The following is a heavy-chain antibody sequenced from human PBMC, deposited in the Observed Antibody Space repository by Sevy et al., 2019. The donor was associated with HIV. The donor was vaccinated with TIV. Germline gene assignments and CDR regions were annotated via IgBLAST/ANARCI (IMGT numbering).Heavy chain of an antibody. V-gene: IGHV1-8*01. CDR2: MNPNSGNT. CDR1: GYTFDSHD. D-gene: IGHD2-21*01. CDR3: ARGLSFSYDKRGDWVNWYFDL. Sequence: ASVKVSCKASGYTFDSHDINWMRQAPGQGLEWMGWMNPNSGNTGYAQRFQGRVTMTRTTSISTAYMELNGLRSEDTALYYCARGLSFSYDKRGDWVNWYFDLWGRGTLVTVSS. J-gene: IGHJ2*01.